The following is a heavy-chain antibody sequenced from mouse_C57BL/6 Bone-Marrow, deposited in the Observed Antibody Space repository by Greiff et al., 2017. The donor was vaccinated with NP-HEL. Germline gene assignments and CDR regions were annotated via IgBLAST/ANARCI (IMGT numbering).Heavy chain of an antibody. CDR1: GFTFSSYG. D-gene: IGHD1-1*01. CDR2: ISSGGSYT. Sequence: EVKLVESGGGLVKPGGSLKLSCAASGFTFSSYGMSWVRQTPDKRLEWVATISSGGSYTYYPDSVKGRFTISRDNAKNTLYLQMSSLKSEDTAMYYCARRTTTITTVVAEGYYAMDYWGQGTSVTVSS. V-gene: IGHV5-6*03. J-gene: IGHJ4*01. CDR3: ARRTTTITTVVAEGYYAMDY.